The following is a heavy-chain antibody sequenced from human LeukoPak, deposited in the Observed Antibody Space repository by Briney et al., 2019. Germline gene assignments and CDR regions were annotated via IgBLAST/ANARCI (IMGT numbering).Heavy chain of an antibody. V-gene: IGHV4-34*01. J-gene: IGHJ5*02. CDR1: GGSFSGYY. D-gene: IGHD1-26*01. Sequence: SETLSLTCAVYGGSFSGYYWSWIRQPPGKGLEWIGEINHSGSTNYNPSLKSRVTISVDTSKNQFSLKLNSVTAADTAVYYCARDGSYYRDWFDPWGQGTLVTVS. CDR3: ARDGSYYRDWFDP. CDR2: INHSGST.